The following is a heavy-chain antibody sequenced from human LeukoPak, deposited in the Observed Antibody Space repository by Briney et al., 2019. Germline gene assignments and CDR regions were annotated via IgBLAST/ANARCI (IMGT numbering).Heavy chain of an antibody. J-gene: IGHJ6*02. CDR2: IDPGDSDT. Sequence: GESLKISCKGSGYSFTSYWIGWVRQMPGKGLEWMGIIDPGDSDTRYSPSFQGQVTISADKSISTAYLQWSSLKASDTAMYYCARQLSIAAAGTTPNYYGMDVWGQGTTVTVSS. D-gene: IGHD6-13*01. CDR1: GYSFTSYW. CDR3: ARQLSIAAAGTTPNYYGMDV. V-gene: IGHV5-51*01.